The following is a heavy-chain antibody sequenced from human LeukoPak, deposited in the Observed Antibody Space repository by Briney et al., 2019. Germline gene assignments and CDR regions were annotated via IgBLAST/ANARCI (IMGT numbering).Heavy chain of an antibody. CDR2: IRQDGSEG. D-gene: IGHD4-11*01. CDR3: ARHGGTRITLIEVYYFDS. J-gene: IGHJ4*02. V-gene: IGHV3-7*01. CDR1: GFTFSDVW. Sequence: GGSLRLSCEASGFTFSDVWMTWVRQAPGKGLEWVANIRQDGSEGNYVDSVKGRFTVSRDNAKNSLYLQLNNLRAEDTAVYYCARHGGTRITLIEVYYFDSWGQGTLVTVSS.